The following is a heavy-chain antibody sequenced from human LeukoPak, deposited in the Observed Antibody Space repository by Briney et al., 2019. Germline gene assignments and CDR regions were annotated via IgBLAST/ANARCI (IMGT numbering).Heavy chain of an antibody. Sequence: SETLSLTCAVYGGSFSGYYWSWIRQPPGKGLEWIGEINHSGSTNYNPSLKSRVTISVDTSKNQFSLKVSSVTAADTAVYYCARQTPPGNSGYYYGMDIWGQGTTVTVSS. D-gene: IGHD4-23*01. CDR2: INHSGST. CDR1: GGSFSGYY. V-gene: IGHV4-34*01. J-gene: IGHJ6*02. CDR3: ARQTPPGNSGYYYGMDI.